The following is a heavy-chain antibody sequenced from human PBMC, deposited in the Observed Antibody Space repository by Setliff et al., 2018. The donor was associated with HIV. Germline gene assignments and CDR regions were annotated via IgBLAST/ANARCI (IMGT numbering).Heavy chain of an antibody. CDR2: IYSDGST. Sequence: GGSLRLSCAASGFTVSTYYMSWVRRAPGKGLEWVSTIYSDGSTYHADSVNGRFTLSRDISENALYLQIDSLRPEDTAVYYCARLRPYNSALDYWGQGTLVTVS. D-gene: IGHD3-10*01. J-gene: IGHJ4*02. V-gene: IGHV3-66*02. CDR3: ARLRPYNSALDY. CDR1: GFTVSTYY.